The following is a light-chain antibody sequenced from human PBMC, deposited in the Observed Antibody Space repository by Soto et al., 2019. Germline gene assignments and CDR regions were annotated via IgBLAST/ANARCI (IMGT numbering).Light chain of an antibody. CDR2: GAS. J-gene: IGKJ2*01. Sequence: EIVLTQSPGTLSLSPGERATLSCRASQSVTSNYLAWYQQKPGQAPRLLIYGASSRATGIPDRFSGSGSGKDFTITISRLEPDDFAVYYCQQYGDSQTFGQGTKLEIK. CDR3: QQYGDSQT. CDR1: QSVTSNY. V-gene: IGKV3-20*01.